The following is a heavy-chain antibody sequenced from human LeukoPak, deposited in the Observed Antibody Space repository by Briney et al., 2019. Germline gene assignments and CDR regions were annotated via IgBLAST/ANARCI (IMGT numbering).Heavy chain of an antibody. Sequence: GGSLRLSCAASGFTFSDYYMSWIRQAPGKGLEWVGRIRSKANSYATAYAASVKGRFTISRDDSKNTAYLQMNSLKTEDTAVYYCTSSRSITIFGVENWGQGTLVTVSS. D-gene: IGHD3-3*01. J-gene: IGHJ4*02. CDR2: IRSKANSYAT. V-gene: IGHV3-73*01. CDR1: GFTFSDYY. CDR3: TSSRSITIFGVEN.